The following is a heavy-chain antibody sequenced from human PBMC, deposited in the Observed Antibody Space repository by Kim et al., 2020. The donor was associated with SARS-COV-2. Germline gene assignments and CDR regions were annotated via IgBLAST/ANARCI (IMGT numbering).Heavy chain of an antibody. J-gene: IGHJ6*02. D-gene: IGHD6-13*01. Sequence: GGSLRLSCAASGFTFSSYEMNWVRQAPGKGLEWVSYISSSGSTIYYADSVKGRFTISRDNAKNSLYLQMNSLRAEDTAVYYCARERGIAAAETYYYYGMDVWGQGTTVTVSS. V-gene: IGHV3-48*03. CDR2: ISSSGSTI. CDR3: ARERGIAAAETYYYYGMDV. CDR1: GFTFSSYE.